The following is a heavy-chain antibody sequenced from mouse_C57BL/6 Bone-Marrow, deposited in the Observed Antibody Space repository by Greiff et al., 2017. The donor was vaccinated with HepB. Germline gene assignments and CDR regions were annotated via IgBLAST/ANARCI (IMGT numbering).Heavy chain of an antibody. V-gene: IGHV1-69*01. CDR2: IDPSDSYT. D-gene: IGHD2-5*01. Sequence: QVQLQQPGAELVMPGASVKLSCKASGYTFTSSWMHWVKQRPGQGLEWIGEIDPSDSYTNYNQKFKGKSTLTVDKSSSTAYMQLSSLTSEDSAVYYCARRSNFWFAYWGQGTLVTVSA. CDR3: ARRSNFWFAY. J-gene: IGHJ3*01. CDR1: GYTFTSSW.